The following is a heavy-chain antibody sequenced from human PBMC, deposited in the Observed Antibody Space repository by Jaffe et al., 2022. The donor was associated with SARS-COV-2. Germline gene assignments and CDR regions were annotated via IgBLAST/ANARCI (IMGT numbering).Heavy chain of an antibody. Sequence: EVQLVESGGGLVQPGGSLRLSCSGSGFTLSTYWMNWVRQAPGKGLEWVANIKQDGSERYYVDSVRGRFTISRDNAKNSLYLQMDSLRAEDTAVYYCARTMYYYGSGDYWGQGTLVTVSS. D-gene: IGHD3-10*01. CDR2: IKQDGSER. V-gene: IGHV3-7*03. CDR1: GFTLSTYW. J-gene: IGHJ4*02. CDR3: ARTMYYYGSGDY.